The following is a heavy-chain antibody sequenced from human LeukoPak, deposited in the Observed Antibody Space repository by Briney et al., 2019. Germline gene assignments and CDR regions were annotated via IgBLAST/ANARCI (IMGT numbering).Heavy chain of an antibody. J-gene: IGHJ4*02. CDR2: IKSKTDGGTT. CDR1: GFTFSNAW. CDR3: TTIRGYCSSTSCYALDY. Sequence: PGGSLRLSCAASGFTFSNAWMSWVRQAPGKGLEWVGPIKSKTDGGTTDYAAPVKGRFTISRDDSKNTLYLQMNSLKTEDTAVYYCTTIRGYCSSTSCYALDYWGQGTLVTVSS. V-gene: IGHV3-15*01. D-gene: IGHD2-2*01.